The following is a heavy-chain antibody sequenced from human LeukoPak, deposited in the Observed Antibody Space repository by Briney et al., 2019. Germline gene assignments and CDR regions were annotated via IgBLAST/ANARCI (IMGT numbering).Heavy chain of an antibody. J-gene: IGHJ3*02. V-gene: IGHV1-69*05. D-gene: IGHD3-10*01. CDR3: ANLWFGELSKDAFDI. Sequence: ASVKVSCKASGGTFSSYAISWVRQAPGQGLEWMGGIIPIFGTANYAQKFQGRVTITTDESTSTAYMELSSLRSEDTAVYYCANLWFGELSKDAFDIWGKGTMVTVSS. CDR2: IIPIFGTA. CDR1: GGTFSSYA.